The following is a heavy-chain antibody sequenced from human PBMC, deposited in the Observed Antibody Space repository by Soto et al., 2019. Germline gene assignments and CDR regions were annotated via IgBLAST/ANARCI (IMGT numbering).Heavy chain of an antibody. CDR3: ARDAAVGLFAY. D-gene: IGHD1-26*01. Sequence: QVQLVQSGAEVKKPGASVKVSCKASGYTFTSYGISWVRQAPGQGLEWMGWISAYNGNTKYAQTLQGRATMTTDTSTSTAYSELRSLRSDDTAVYYCARDAAVGLFAYWGQGTLVTVSS. CDR1: GYTFTSYG. V-gene: IGHV1-18*01. J-gene: IGHJ4*02. CDR2: ISAYNGNT.